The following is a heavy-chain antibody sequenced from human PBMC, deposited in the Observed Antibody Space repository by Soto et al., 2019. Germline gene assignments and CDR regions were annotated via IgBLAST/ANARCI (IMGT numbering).Heavy chain of an antibody. CDR3: AKDRRIVVVRYYYYYYRDV. J-gene: IGHJ6*03. CDR2: ISGSGGST. V-gene: IGHV3-23*01. D-gene: IGHD2-2*01. CDR1: GFXFSSYA. Sequence: GGSLXLSCAASGFXFSSYAMSWVRQAPGKGLEWVSAISGSGGSTYYADSVKGRFTISRDNSKNTLYLQMNSLRAEDTAVYYCAKDRRIVVVRYYYYYYRDVWGKGTTVTVSS.